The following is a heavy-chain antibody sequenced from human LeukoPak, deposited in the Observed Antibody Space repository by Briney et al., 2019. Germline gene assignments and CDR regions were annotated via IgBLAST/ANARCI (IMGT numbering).Heavy chain of an antibody. V-gene: IGHV3-13*01. J-gene: IGHJ4*02. D-gene: IGHD6-13*01. CDR3: ARGGRGSSWFDN. CDR1: GFTFKSYG. Sequence: GGSLRLSCAASGFTFKSYGMHWVRQAAGEGLEWVSAIGTAGDTYYPGSVKGRFTISRENAKNSLYLQMNSLRAGDTAVYYCARGGRGSSWFDNWGQGTLVTVSS. CDR2: IGTAGDT.